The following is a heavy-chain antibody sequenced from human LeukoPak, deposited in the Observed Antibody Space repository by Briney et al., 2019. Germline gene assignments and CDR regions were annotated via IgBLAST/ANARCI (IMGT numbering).Heavy chain of an antibody. CDR3: AKEAGYCSSTSCYPFDY. V-gene: IGHV3-23*01. Sequence: TGGSLRLSCAASGFTFSSYAMSWVRQAPGKGLEWVSDISGSGGSTYYADSVKGRFTISRDNSKNTLYLQMNSLRAEDTAVYYCAKEAGYCSSTSCYPFDYWGQGTLVTVSS. D-gene: IGHD2-2*03. CDR2: ISGSGGST. CDR1: GFTFSSYA. J-gene: IGHJ4*02.